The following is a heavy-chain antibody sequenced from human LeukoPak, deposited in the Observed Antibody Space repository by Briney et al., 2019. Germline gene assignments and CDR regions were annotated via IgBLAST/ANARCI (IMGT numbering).Heavy chain of an antibody. V-gene: IGHV4-59*01. CDR3: ARGGGFGSPPAY. D-gene: IGHD3-10*01. J-gene: IGHJ4*02. CDR1: GGSISNYY. CDR2: IYHSGSV. Sequence: PSETLSLTRTVSGGSISNYYWSWIRQPPGKGLEWIGYIYHSGSVNYNPSLKSRVTISVDTTNNQFSLKLNSVTAADTAVYYCARGGGFGSPPAYWGQGTLVTVSS.